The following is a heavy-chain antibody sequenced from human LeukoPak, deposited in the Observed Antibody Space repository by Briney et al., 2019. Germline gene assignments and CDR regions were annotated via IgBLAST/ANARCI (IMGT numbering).Heavy chain of an antibody. CDR1: GYSISSGYY. J-gene: IGHJ5*02. D-gene: IGHD3-22*01. V-gene: IGHV4-38-2*01. Sequence: SETLSLTCAVSGYSISSGYYWGWIRQPPGKGLDGMGSTYHSGSTYYNPSLKSRVTISVDTSKNQFSLKLSSVTAADTAVYYCARGVDSSGSNWFDPWGQGTLVTVSS. CDR2: TYHSGST. CDR3: ARGVDSSGSNWFDP.